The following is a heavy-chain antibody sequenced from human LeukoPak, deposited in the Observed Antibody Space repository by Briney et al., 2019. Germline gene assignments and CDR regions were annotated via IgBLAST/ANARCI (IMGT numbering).Heavy chain of an antibody. D-gene: IGHD6-19*01. Sequence: SETLSLTCTVSGGSISSGSHYWNWIRQPAGKGLEWIGHIYTSGSTNYNPSLKSRVTISVDRSKNQFSLKLSSVTAADTAVYYCARGAGSGWYGYFQHWGQGTLVTVSS. J-gene: IGHJ1*01. CDR2: IYTSGST. CDR1: GGSISSGSHY. V-gene: IGHV4-61*09. CDR3: ARGAGSGWYGYFQH.